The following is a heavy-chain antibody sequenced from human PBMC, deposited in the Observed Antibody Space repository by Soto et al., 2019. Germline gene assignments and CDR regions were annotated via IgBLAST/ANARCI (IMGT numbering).Heavy chain of an antibody. J-gene: IGHJ4*02. CDR1: VFSLSTEGVA. CDR2: IYWDGDQ. V-gene: IGHV2-5*02. CDR3: AHRDRASGGLFDY. D-gene: IGHD3-10*01. Sequence: GSGPTLVNPTQTLTLTCSFSVFSLSTEGVAVGWIRQSPGKALEWLSVIYWDGDQRSSKSLRSRLTIAKDTSKNQVVLTLTNMEPLDTGMYYCAHRDRASGGLFDYWGQGILVTSPQ.